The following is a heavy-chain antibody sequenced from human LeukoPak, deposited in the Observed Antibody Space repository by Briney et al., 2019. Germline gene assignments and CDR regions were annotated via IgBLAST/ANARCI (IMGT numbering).Heavy chain of an antibody. J-gene: IGHJ4*02. CDR1: GFTVSGND. CDR2: MYSGGNT. D-gene: IGHD2-15*01. Sequence: PGGSLRLSCAASGFTVSGNDMNWVRQAPGKGLEWVSIMYSGGNTYYADSVKGRFTISRDNSKNTVYLQMNSLRVEDTAVYFCARGNYFDNWGQGTLVTVSS. V-gene: IGHV3-53*01. CDR3: ARGNYFDN.